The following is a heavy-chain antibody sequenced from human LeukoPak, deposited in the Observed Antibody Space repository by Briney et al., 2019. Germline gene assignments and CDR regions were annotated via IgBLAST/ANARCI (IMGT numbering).Heavy chain of an antibody. CDR2: ISASGGST. V-gene: IGHV3-23*01. CDR1: GFTFSSYG. CDR3: AKNMVRGVIMSSSFDY. J-gene: IGHJ4*02. D-gene: IGHD3-10*01. Sequence: GGTLRLSCAASGFTFSSYGLSWVRQAPGKGLEWVSAISASGGSTYYADSVKGRFTISRDNSKNPLYLQMNSLRAEDTAVYYCAKNMVRGVIMSSSFDYWGQGTLVTVSS.